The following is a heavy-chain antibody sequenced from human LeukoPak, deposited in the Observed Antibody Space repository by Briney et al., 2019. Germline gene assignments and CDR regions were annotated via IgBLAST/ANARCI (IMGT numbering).Heavy chain of an antibody. J-gene: IGHJ4*02. CDR2: ISGSGGST. CDR3: AKDTGVYCGGDCYSMTFDY. Sequence: GGSLSLSCAASGFSFSSYAMSWVRQAAGKGLEWVSAISGSGGSTYYADSVKGRSTISRDNAKNTLYLQMNSLRAEDTAVYYCAKDTGVYCGGDCYSMTFDYRGQGTQVTDSS. V-gene: IGHV3-23*01. CDR1: GFSFSSYA. D-gene: IGHD2-21*01.